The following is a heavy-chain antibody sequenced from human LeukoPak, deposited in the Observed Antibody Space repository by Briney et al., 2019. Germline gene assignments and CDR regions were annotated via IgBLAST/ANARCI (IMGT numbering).Heavy chain of an antibody. D-gene: IGHD3-10*01. Sequence: PGGSLRLSCAASGFTFSSYSMNWVRQAPGKGLEWVSGISGSGDSTYYADSVKGRFTISRDNSQNTLFLQMISLRAEDTAVYYCAKVRGDELWFGELSDYWGQGTLVTVSS. CDR3: AKVRGDELWFGELSDY. CDR1: GFTFSSYS. CDR2: ISGSGDST. J-gene: IGHJ4*02. V-gene: IGHV3-23*01.